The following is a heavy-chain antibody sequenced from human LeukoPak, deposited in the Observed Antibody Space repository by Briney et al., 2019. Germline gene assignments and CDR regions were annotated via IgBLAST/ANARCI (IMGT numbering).Heavy chain of an antibody. CDR1: GYTFNVYY. CDR3: ARDQGGGATDFDY. V-gene: IGHV1-2*02. D-gene: IGHD1-26*01. CDR2: INPNSGGT. Sequence: ASVKVSCKASGYTFNVYYIHWLRQAPGQGLDWMGWINPNSGGTNFAQKFQGRVTLTRDTSISTVYMELNRVTSDDTAVYYCARDQGGGATDFDYWGQGTLVTVSS. J-gene: IGHJ4*02.